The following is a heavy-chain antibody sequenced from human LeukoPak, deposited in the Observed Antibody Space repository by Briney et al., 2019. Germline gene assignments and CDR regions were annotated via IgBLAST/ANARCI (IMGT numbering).Heavy chain of an antibody. CDR1: GDSITSGHY. CDR2: IDHSGST. D-gene: IGHD1-14*01. J-gene: IGHJ4*02. CDR3: ASLGVRRPPLDY. Sequence: SETLSVTCRVSGDSITSGHYWGGIRQPPGKGLDWMAIIDHSGSTYYNPSLKSRVTMSVETSKNQWCLNISFVSAADTPLRYCASLGVRRPPLDYWGQGTLVTVSS. V-gene: IGHV4-38-2*02.